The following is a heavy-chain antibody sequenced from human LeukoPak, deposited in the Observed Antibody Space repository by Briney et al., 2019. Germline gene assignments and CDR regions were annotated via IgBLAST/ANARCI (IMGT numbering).Heavy chain of an antibody. D-gene: IGHD6-19*01. CDR3: ARDLAVAGTADAFDI. CDR1: GGSISSYY. J-gene: IGHJ3*02. CDR2: IYYSGST. Sequence: PSETLSLTCTVSGGSISSYYWSWIRQPPGKELEWIGYIYYSGSTNYNPSLKSRVTISVDTSKNQFSLKLSSVTAADTAVYYCARDLAVAGTADAFDIWGQGTMVTVSS. V-gene: IGHV4-59*01.